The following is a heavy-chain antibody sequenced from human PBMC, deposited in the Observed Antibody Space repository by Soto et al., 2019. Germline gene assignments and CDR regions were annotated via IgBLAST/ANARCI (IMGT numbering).Heavy chain of an antibody. CDR2: INAGNGNT. CDR3: ARAVVLIAPGWYFDL. CDR1: GYTFTIYA. Sequence: SLKVSCKASGYTFTIYAMHWVRQAPGQRLEWMGWINAGNGNTKYSQKFQGRVTITRDTSASTAYMELSSLRSEDTAVYYCARAVVLIAPGWYFDLWGRGTLVTVSS. D-gene: IGHD2-8*01. J-gene: IGHJ2*01. V-gene: IGHV1-3*01.